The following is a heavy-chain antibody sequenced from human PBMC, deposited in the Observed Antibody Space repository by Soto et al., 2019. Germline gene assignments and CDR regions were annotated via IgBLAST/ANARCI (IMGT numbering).Heavy chain of an antibody. Sequence: QLQLQESGPGLVKPSETLSLTCTVSGGSISSSSYYWGWIRQPPGKGLEWIGSIYYSGSTYYNPSLKSRVTISVDTSKNQFSLKLSSVTAADTAVYYCARQYWFLRYFDWLGTGPDYWGQGTLVTVSS. CDR3: ARQYWFLRYFDWLGTGPDY. V-gene: IGHV4-39*01. CDR1: GGSISSSSYY. J-gene: IGHJ4*02. D-gene: IGHD3-9*01. CDR2: IYYSGST.